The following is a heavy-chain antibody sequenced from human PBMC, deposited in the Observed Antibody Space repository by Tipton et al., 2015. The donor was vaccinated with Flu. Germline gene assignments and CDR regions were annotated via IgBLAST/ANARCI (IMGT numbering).Heavy chain of an antibody. D-gene: IGHD6-13*01. CDR1: GGSISSGNW. V-gene: IGHV4-4*02. CDR2: IFHSGST. J-gene: IGHJ4*02. CDR3: ARGERDSSSWYPYQFDY. Sequence: TLSLTCAVSGGSISSGNWWSWVRQPPGRGREWIGEIFHSGSTNYNPSLKSRVTISVDKSKKQFYLKLSSVTAADTAVYYCARGERDSSSWYPYQFDYWGQGTLVTVSS.